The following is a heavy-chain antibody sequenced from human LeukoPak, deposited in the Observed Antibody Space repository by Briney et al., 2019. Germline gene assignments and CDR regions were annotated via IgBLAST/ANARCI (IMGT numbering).Heavy chain of an antibody. CDR2: ISSSGSTI. CDR1: GFTFSDYY. J-gene: IGHJ6*03. CDR3: ARDREERAYDFWSGHYYYYYMDV. Sequence: GGSLRLSCAASGFTFSDYYMSWIRQAPGKGLEWVSYISSSGSTIYYADSVKGRFTISRDNSKNTLYLQMNSLRAEDTAVYYCARDREERAYDFWSGHYYYYYMDVWGKGTTVTVSS. D-gene: IGHD3-3*01. V-gene: IGHV3-11*04.